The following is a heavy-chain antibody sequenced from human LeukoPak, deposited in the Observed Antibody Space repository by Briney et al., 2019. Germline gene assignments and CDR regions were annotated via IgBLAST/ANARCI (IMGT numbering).Heavy chain of an antibody. CDR1: GFTFSRYS. CDR3: ARDNYVGNLDY. CDR2: ILYDGSDK. Sequence: GGSLRLSCTASGFTFSRYSMHWVRQTASKGLEWVAIILYDGSDKYYPDSVKGRFTISRDNSKNTMPLQMNSLRAEDTAVYYCARDNYVGNLDYWGQGTLVTVSS. D-gene: IGHD4-23*01. J-gene: IGHJ4*02. V-gene: IGHV3-30*04.